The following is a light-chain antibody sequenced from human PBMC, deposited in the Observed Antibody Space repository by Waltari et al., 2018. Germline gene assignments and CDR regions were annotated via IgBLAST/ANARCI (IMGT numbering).Light chain of an antibody. V-gene: IGLV2-8*01. J-gene: IGLJ1*01. CDR2: EFS. Sequence: QSALPQPPSASGSPGQSVTISCPGTSIDVVWYYYVSWYQQPPGKAPKLMIYEFSKRPSGVPDLFSGSKSGKTASLTVSGLQAEDEADYYCSSYAGSNNWGVFGTGTKVTVL. CDR3: SSYAGSNNWGV. CDR1: SIDVVWYYY.